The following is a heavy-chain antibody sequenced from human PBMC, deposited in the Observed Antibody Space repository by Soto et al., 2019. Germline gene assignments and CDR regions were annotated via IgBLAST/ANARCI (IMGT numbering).Heavy chain of an antibody. CDR3: ARPSRVAVAVDY. CDR2: IYYSGST. D-gene: IGHD6-19*01. J-gene: IGHJ4*02. CDR1: GGSISSSSYY. Sequence: SETLSLTCTVSGGSISSSSYYWGWIRQPPGKGLEWIGSIYYSGSTYYNPSLKSRVTISVDTSKNQFSLKLSSVTAADTAVYYCARPSRVAVAVDYWGQGTLVTVSS. V-gene: IGHV4-39*01.